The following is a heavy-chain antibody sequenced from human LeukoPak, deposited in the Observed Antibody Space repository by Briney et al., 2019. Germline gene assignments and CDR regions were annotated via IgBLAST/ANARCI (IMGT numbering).Heavy chain of an antibody. CDR1: GFKFNTYT. V-gene: IGHV3-21*01. Sequence: GGSLRLSCAASGFKFNTYTMNWVRQPPGKGLEWVSSISSSSTHIYYADSVKGRFTISRDNAKNSLYLQMNSLGAEDTAVYYCARGEVILGYCTSSSCPTFDYWGQGTLVTVSS. D-gene: IGHD2-15*01. J-gene: IGHJ4*02. CDR3: ARGEVILGYCTSSSCPTFDY. CDR2: ISSSSTHI.